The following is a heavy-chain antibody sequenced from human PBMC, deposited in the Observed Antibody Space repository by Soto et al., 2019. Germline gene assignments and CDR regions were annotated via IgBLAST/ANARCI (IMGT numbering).Heavy chain of an antibody. CDR1: CYTFTSYG. D-gene: IGHD3-22*01. Sequence: GXSVKVSFKASCYTFTSYGISWVRQAPVQGLEWMGWISAYNGNTNYAQKLQGRVTMTTDTSTSTAYMELRSLRSDDTAVYYCARTYYYDSSGYFPLDYWGQGTLVTVYS. J-gene: IGHJ4*02. CDR2: ISAYNGNT. CDR3: ARTYYYDSSGYFPLDY. V-gene: IGHV1-18*01.